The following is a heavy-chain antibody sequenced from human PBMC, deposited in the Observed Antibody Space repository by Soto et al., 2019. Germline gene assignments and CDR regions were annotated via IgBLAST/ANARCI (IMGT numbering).Heavy chain of an antibody. V-gene: IGHV3-23*01. CDR1: GFTFSSYA. D-gene: IGHD6-19*01. J-gene: IGHJ4*02. CDR2: ISGSGGST. CDR3: AKVTQSGWYRSFEY. Sequence: GGPLRLSCAASGFTFSSYAMSWVRQAPGKGLEWVSAISGSGGSTYYADSVKGRFTISRDNSKNTLYLQMNSLRAEDTAVYYCAKVTQSGWYRSFEYGGQGALVTVSS.